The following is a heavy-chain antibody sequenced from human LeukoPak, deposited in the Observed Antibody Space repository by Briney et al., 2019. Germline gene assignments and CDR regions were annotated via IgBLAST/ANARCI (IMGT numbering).Heavy chain of an antibody. Sequence: GASVKVSCKASGYTFTSYGISWVRQAPGQGLEWMGWISAYNGNTNYAQKFQGRVTITADKSTSTAYMELSSLRSEDTAVYYCAGTVGTRTQYYYYGMDVWGQGTTVTVSS. CDR1: GYTFTSYG. CDR3: AGTVGTRTQYYYYGMDV. V-gene: IGHV1-18*01. J-gene: IGHJ6*02. D-gene: IGHD1-14*01. CDR2: ISAYNGNT.